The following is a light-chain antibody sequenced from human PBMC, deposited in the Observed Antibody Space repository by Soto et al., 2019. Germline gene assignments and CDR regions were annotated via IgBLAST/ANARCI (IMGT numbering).Light chain of an antibody. CDR2: YVD. Sequence: QSVPTQPASVSGSPGQSITISCTGTSRDVGAYDYVSWYLQYPDKAPQLLIYYVDHRPSGVSSRFSGSKSGNTASLTISGLQAEDEGDYYCCSYADGSIYFFGTGTKSPS. V-gene: IGLV2-14*03. CDR3: CSYADGSIYF. J-gene: IGLJ1*01. CDR1: SRDVGAYDY.